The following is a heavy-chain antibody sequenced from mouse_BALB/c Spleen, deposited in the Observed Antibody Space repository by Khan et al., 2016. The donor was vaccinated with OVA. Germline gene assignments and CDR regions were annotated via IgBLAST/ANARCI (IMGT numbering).Heavy chain of an antibody. V-gene: IGHV1-80*01. D-gene: IGHD1-1*01. Sequence: QVQLQQSGAELVRPGSSVKISCKASGYAFSSYWMNWVKQRPGQGLEWIGQIYPGNGDTNYNGKFKGKATLTADKSSSTAHMQLSSLTSEDSAVYCCARYYGSSFAYWGQGTLVTVSA. J-gene: IGHJ3*01. CDR2: IYPGNGDT. CDR1: GYAFSSYW. CDR3: ARYYGSSFAY.